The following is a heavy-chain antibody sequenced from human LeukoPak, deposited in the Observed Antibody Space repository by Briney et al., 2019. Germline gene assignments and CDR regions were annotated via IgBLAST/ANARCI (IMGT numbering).Heavy chain of an antibody. D-gene: IGHD2-2*01. J-gene: IGHJ5*02. Sequence: GASVKVSCKASGGTFSSYAISWVRQAPGQGLEWMGWINPNRGGTNYAQKFQDRVTMTRDTSISTVYMELSRLRSDDTAVYYCARGLPYCTSTSCYADGLFWFDPWGQGTLVTVSS. CDR1: GGTFSSYA. V-gene: IGHV1-2*02. CDR2: INPNRGGT. CDR3: ARGLPYCTSTSCYADGLFWFDP.